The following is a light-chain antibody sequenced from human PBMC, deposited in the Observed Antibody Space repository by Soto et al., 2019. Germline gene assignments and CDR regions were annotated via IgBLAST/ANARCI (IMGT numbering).Light chain of an antibody. V-gene: IGLV2-14*01. Sequence: QSALTQPASVSGSPGQSITISCTGTSSDVGGYDYVSWYQQHPGKVPKLMIYDVSSRPSGVSNRFSGSKSGNTASLTISGLQAEDEADYYCSSYARSRTLVFGGGTKVTVL. CDR2: DVS. CDR3: SSYARSRTLV. CDR1: SSDVGGYDY. J-gene: IGLJ2*01.